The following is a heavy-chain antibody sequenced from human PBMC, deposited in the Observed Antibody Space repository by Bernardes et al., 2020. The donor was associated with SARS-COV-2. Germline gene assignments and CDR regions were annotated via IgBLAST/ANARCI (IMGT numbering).Heavy chain of an antibody. Sequence: GGSLRLSCAASGFTFNAYWMHWFRQAPGQGLVWVSRINTHGSSTNYADTVKGRFTISRDIAENTLNLQMNNLRAEDTGVYYCARGGGASSAGAFEIWGRGTMVTVSS. D-gene: IGHD3-16*01. CDR1: GFTFNAYW. CDR2: INTHGSST. J-gene: IGHJ3*02. CDR3: ARGGGASSAGAFEI. V-gene: IGHV3-74*01.